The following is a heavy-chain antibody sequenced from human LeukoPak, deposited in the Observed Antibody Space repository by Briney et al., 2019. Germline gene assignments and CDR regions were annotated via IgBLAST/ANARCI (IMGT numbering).Heavy chain of an antibody. V-gene: IGHV3-23*01. J-gene: IGHJ2*01. CDR2: ISDSGGST. Sequence: GGSLRLSCAASGFTFSSYAMSWVRQAPGKGLEWVSAISDSGGSTYYADSLKGRFTISRDNSKNTLYLQMNSLRPEDTAVYYCARGMTAHYWYFDLWGRGALVTVSS. CDR1: GFTFSSYA. CDR3: ARGMTAHYWYFDL.